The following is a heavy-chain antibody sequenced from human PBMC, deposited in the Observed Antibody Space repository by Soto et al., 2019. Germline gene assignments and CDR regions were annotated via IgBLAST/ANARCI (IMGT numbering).Heavy chain of an antibody. V-gene: IGHV1-69*13. CDR1: GGTFSSYA. CDR2: IIPIFGTA. CDR3: ARSYLDYYYGMDV. Sequence: SVKVSCKASGGTFSSYAISLVRQAPGQGLEWMGGIIPIFGTANYAQKFQGRVTITADESTSTAYMELSSLRSEDTAVYYCARSYLDYYYGMDVWGQGTTVTVSS. J-gene: IGHJ6*02.